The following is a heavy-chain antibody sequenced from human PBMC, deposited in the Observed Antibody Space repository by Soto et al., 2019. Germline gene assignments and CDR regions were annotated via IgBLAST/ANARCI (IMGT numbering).Heavy chain of an antibody. V-gene: IGHV3-48*03. CDR2: ISSSGSTI. CDR3: ARDHKGGYYYYGMDV. Sequence: GGSLRLSCAASGFTFSSYEMNWVRQAPGKGLEWVSYISSSGSTIYYADSVKGRFTISRDNAKNSLYLQMNSLRAEDTAVYYCARDHKGGYYYYGMDVWGQGPTVTVSS. J-gene: IGHJ6*02. CDR1: GFTFSSYE.